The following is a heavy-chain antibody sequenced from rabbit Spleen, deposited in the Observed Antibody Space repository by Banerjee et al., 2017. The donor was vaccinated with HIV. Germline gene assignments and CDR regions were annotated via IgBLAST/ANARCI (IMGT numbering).Heavy chain of an antibody. CDR1: GVSFSISSY. V-gene: IGHV1S40*01. J-gene: IGHJ4*01. CDR3: ARDLTGVIGWNFKL. D-gene: IGHD1-1*01. CDR2: IYTGSADAT. Sequence: QSLEESGGDLVKPGASLTLTCTASGVSFSISSYMCWVRQAPGKGLEWIACIYTGSADATNYASWAKGRFTISKTSSTTVTLQMTSLTAADTATYFCARDLTGVIGWNFKLWGQGTLVTVS.